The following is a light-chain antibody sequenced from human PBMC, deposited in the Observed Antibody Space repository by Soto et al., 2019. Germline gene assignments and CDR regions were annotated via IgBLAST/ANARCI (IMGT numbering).Light chain of an antibody. CDR2: WAS. CDR3: QQYYSTPPT. V-gene: IGKV4-1*01. J-gene: IGKJ2*01. CDR1: QNLLYSSNRKSS. Sequence: DIVMTQSPDSLAVSLGERATINCKSSQNLLYSSNRKSSLAWYQQKPGQPPKLLIYWASTRESGVPDRFSGSESGTDFTLTISSLQAEDVAVYYCQQYYSTPPTFGQGTKLEIK.